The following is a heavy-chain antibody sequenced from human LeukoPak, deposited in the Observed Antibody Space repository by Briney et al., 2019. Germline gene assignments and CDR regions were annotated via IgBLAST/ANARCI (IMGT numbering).Heavy chain of an antibody. J-gene: IGHJ4*02. D-gene: IGHD3-16*02. Sequence: GGSLRLSCAASGFTFSSYSMNWVRQAPGEGLEWVSSISSSSSYIYYADSVKGRFTISRDNAKNSLYLQMNSLRAEDTAVYYCARSLGGIIVDSDYWGQGTLVTVSS. CDR1: GFTFSSYS. CDR3: ARSLGGIIVDSDY. CDR2: ISSSSSYI. V-gene: IGHV3-21*01.